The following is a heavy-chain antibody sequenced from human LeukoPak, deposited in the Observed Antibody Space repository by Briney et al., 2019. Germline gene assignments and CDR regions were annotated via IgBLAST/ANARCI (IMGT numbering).Heavy chain of an antibody. Sequence: PTETLSLTCTVSGGSISSGGYYWSWIRQPPGKGLEWIGYIYHSGSTYYNPSLKSRVTISVDRSKNQFSLKLSSVTAADTAVYYCARGGGYRGYDWYDYWGQGTLVTVSS. J-gene: IGHJ4*02. CDR3: ARGGGYRGYDWYDY. V-gene: IGHV4-30-2*01. CDR1: GGSISSGGYY. CDR2: IYHSGST. D-gene: IGHD5-12*01.